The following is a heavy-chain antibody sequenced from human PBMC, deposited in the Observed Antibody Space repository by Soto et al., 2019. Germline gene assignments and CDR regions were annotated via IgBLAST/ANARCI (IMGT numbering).Heavy chain of an antibody. Sequence: PVGSLRLSCVISGFMFSSASMSCVRQAPGKGLEWVGRIKSKTDGGARDYAAPVKGRFSISRDDSKNTLYLQMNSLRAEDTAVYYCVEGWNDFWGQGNLVTVSS. J-gene: IGHJ4*02. V-gene: IGHV3-15*01. CDR2: IKSKTDGGAR. CDR1: GFMFSSAS. CDR3: VEGWNDF. D-gene: IGHD1-1*01.